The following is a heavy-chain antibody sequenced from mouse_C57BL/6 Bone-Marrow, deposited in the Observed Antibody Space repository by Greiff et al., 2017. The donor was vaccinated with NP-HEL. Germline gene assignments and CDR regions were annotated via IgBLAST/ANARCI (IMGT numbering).Heavy chain of an antibody. D-gene: IGHD1-1*01. CDR1: GFNIKDYY. V-gene: IGHV14-1*01. Sequence: VHVKQSGAELVRPGASVKLSCTASGFNIKDYYMHWVKQRPEQGLEWIGRIDPEDGDTEYAPKFQGKATMTADTSSNTAYLQLSSLTSEDTAVYYCTTRVTTVVAPCDYWGQGTTLTVSS. CDR3: TTRVTTVVAPCDY. J-gene: IGHJ2*01. CDR2: IDPEDGDT.